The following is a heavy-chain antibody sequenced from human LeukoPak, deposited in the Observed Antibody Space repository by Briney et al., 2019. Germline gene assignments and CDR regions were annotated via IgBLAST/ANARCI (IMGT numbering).Heavy chain of an antibody. V-gene: IGHV4-59*08. D-gene: IGHD5-18*01. CDR1: GGAISSYY. Sequence: SETLSLTCIVSGGAISSYYWSWIRQPPGKRLEWIGYIYYSGSTYYNPSLKSRVTISVDTSKNQFSLKLSSVTAADTAVYYCARRIQLWLQVEDYWGQGTLVTVSS. J-gene: IGHJ4*02. CDR2: IYYSGST. CDR3: ARRIQLWLQVEDY.